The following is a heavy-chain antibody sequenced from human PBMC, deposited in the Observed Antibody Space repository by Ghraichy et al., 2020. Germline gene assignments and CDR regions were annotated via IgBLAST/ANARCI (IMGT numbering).Heavy chain of an antibody. CDR2: ISNAGNNK. Sequence: GESLNISCAASGFTFSTYGMHWVRQAPGKGLEWVAFISNAGNNKYYTDSVKGRFTISRDNSKNTLYVQMNSLRPEDTAVYYCATDRGAYSTSWYAPNYWGQGTLVTVSS. J-gene: IGHJ4*02. CDR1: GFTFSTYG. V-gene: IGHV3-30*03. D-gene: IGHD6-13*01. CDR3: ATDRGAYSTSWYAPNY.